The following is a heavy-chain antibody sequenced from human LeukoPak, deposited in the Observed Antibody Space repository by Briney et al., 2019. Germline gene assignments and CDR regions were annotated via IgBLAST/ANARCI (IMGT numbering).Heavy chain of an antibody. Sequence: ASVKVSCKASGYTFTSYDINWVRQATGQGLEWMGWMNPNSGNTGYAQKFQGRVTMTRNTSISTAYMELSSLRSEDTAVYYCARRYYDFWSGYYSNNWFDPCGRGTLVTVSS. V-gene: IGHV1-8*01. CDR1: GYTFTSYD. CDR3: ARRYYDFWSGYYSNNWFDP. J-gene: IGHJ5*02. D-gene: IGHD3-3*01. CDR2: MNPNSGNT.